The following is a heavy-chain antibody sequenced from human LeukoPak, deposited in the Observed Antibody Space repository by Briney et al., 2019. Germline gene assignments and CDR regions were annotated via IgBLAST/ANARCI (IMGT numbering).Heavy chain of an antibody. V-gene: IGHV3-23*01. J-gene: IGHJ5*02. CDR3: AKRNLDYYGSDSNWFDP. D-gene: IGHD3-10*01. Sequence: LAGGSLRLSCAASGFTFSSYAMSWVRQAPGKGLEWVSAISGSGGSTYYADSVKGRFTISRDNSKNTLYLQMNSLRAEDTAVYYCAKRNLDYYGSDSNWFDPWGQGTLVTVSS. CDR2: ISGSGGST. CDR1: GFTFSSYA.